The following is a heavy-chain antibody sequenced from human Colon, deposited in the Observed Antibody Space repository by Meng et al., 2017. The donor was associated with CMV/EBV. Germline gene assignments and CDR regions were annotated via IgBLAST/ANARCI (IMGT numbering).Heavy chain of an antibody. CDR1: GFTFSNHW. D-gene: IGHD4-17*01. J-gene: IGHJ5*02. Sequence: GESLKISCAASGFTFSNHWMVWVRQAPGKGLVWVSQINGDESFTRNADSVKGRFIISRDNAKNTLYLQMNSLRAEDTAVYFCARTTVQGFNWFDPWGQGTLVTVSS. CDR3: ARTTVQGFNWFDP. CDR2: INGDESFT. V-gene: IGHV3-74*01.